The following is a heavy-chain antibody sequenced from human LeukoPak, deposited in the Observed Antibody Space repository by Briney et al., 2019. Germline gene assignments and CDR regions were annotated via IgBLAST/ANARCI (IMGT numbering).Heavy chain of an antibody. V-gene: IGHV4-34*01. CDR2: INHSGST. Sequence: SETLSFTCAVYGGSFSGYYWSWIRQPPGKGLEWIGEINHSGSTNYNPSLKSRVTISVDTSKNQFSLKLSSVTAADTAVYYCAREELDSSGYYRYYYFDYWGQGTLVTVSS. J-gene: IGHJ4*02. CDR3: AREELDSSGYYRYYYFDY. CDR1: GGSFSGYY. D-gene: IGHD3-22*01.